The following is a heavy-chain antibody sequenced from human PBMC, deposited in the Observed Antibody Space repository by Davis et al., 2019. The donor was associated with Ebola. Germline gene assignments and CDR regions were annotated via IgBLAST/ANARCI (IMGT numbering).Heavy chain of an antibody. D-gene: IGHD6-13*01. CDR2: IYYTGSA. CDR3: ATSSSWSTSHYGMDV. Sequence: SETLSLTCTVSGVSISSGDYYWSWIRQPPGEGLEWIGYIYYTGSAYYSPSLKSRVVISVDTSKNQVSLKLISVTASDSAVYYCATSSSWSTSHYGMDVWGKGTMVAVSS. V-gene: IGHV4-30-4*01. J-gene: IGHJ6*04. CDR1: GVSISSGDYY.